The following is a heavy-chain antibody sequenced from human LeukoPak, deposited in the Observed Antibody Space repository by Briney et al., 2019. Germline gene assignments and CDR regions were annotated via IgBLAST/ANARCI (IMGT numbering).Heavy chain of an antibody. CDR2: ISGSGEIT. D-gene: IGHD3-10*01. Sequence: PGGSLRLSCTASGFSFNSFAMSWVRQAPGKGLEWVSTISGSGEITYYTESVRGRFTISRDNSKKTVFLQMSSLRGEDTAVYYCAKGRGSGSYSSSDYWGQGTLVTVSS. V-gene: IGHV3-23*01. J-gene: IGHJ4*02. CDR1: GFSFNSFA. CDR3: AKGRGSGSYSSSDY.